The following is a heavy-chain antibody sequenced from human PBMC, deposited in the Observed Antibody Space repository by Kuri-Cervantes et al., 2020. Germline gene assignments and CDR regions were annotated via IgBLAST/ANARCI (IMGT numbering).Heavy chain of an antibody. CDR2: ISSSSSYI. V-gene: IGHV3-21*01. J-gene: IGHJ5*02. D-gene: IGHD3-22*01. CDR3: SGCP. CDR1: GFTFSSYS. Sequence: GGSLRLSCAASGFTFSSYSMNWVRQAPGKGLEWVSSISSSSSYIYYADSVKGRFTISRDNAKNSLCLQMNSLRVEVRGLSDSSGCPWGQGTLVTVSS.